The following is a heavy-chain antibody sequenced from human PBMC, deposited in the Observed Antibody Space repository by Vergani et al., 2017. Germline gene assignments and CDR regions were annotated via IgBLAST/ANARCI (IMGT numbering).Heavy chain of an antibody. CDR1: GYTFTSYG. CDR2: ISAYNGNT. CDR3: ARTSPFGRYYDXLTGYYQTPYYFDY. D-gene: IGHD3-9*01. Sequence: QVQLVQSGAEVKKPGASVKVSCKASGYTFTSYGISWVRQAPGQGLEWMGWISAYNGNTNYAQKLQGRVTMTTDTSTSTAHMELRSLRSDDTAVYYCARTSPFGRYYDXLTGYYQTPYYFDYWGQGTLVTVSS. J-gene: IGHJ4*02. V-gene: IGHV1-18*01.